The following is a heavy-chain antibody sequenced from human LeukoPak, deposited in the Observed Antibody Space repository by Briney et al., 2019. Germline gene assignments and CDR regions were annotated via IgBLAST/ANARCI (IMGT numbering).Heavy chain of an antibody. J-gene: IGHJ4*02. V-gene: IGHV3-11*04. D-gene: IGHD3-9*01. CDR3: ARDRAELRYFDWLYPPE. Sequence: PGGSLRLSCAASGFTFSDYYMSWIRQAPGKGLEWVSYISSSGSTIYYAASVKGRFTTFSDNTKHSLYLQMNSLRAEDTAVYYCARDRAELRYFDWLYPPEWGQGTLVTVSS. CDR2: ISSSGSTI. CDR1: GFTFSDYY.